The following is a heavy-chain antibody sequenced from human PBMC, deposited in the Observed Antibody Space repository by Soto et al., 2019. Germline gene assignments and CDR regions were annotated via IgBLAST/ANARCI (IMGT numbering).Heavy chain of an antibody. CDR3: VKEYIVPGYYYYGMDV. J-gene: IGHJ6*02. CDR2: ISSNGGST. Sequence: GFLRLSCAASGFTFSDYAMHWVRQAPGKGLEYVSAISSNGGSTYYADSVKGRFTISRDNSKNTLYLQMSSLRAEDTAVYYCVKEYIVPGYYYYGMDVWGQGTTVTVSS. D-gene: IGHD1-1*01. V-gene: IGHV3-64D*06. CDR1: GFTFSDYA.